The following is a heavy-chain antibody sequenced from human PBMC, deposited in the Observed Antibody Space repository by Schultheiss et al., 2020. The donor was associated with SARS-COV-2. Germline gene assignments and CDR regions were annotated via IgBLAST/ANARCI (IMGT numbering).Heavy chain of an antibody. D-gene: IGHD2-2*02. V-gene: IGHV3-30*04. CDR3: ARDLCSSTSCYTNSYYYYGMDV. CDR1: GFTFSSYA. CDR2: ISYDGSNK. Sequence: GGSLRLSCAASGFTFSSYAMSWVRQAPGKGLEWVAVISYDGSNKYYADSVKGRFTISRDNSKNTLYLQMNSLRAEDTAVYYCARDLCSSTSCYTNSYYYYGMDVWGQGTTVTVSS. J-gene: IGHJ6*02.